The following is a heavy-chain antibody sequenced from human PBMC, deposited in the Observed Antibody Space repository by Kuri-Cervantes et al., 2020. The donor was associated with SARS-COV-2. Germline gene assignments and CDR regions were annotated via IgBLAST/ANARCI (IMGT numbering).Heavy chain of an antibody. J-gene: IGHJ6*02. V-gene: IGHV3-9*01. CDR3: ARIWYSSGWYYYYGMDV. Sequence: GGSLSLSCAASGFTFDDYAMHWVRQAPGKGLGWVSGISWNSGSIGYADSVKGRFTISRDNSKNTLYLQMNSLRAVDTAVYYCARIWYSSGWYYYYGMDVWGQGTMVTVSS. CDR2: ISWNSGSI. D-gene: IGHD6-19*01. CDR1: GFTFDDYA.